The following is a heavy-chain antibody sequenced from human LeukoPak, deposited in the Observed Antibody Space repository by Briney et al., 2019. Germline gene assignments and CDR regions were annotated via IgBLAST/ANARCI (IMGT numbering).Heavy chain of an antibody. CDR3: ASGQQLDFDY. J-gene: IGHJ4*02. V-gene: IGHV4-59*01. Sequence: SETLSLTCTVSGGSISSYYSCWMRQPPGKGVEWIGYIYYSGGTNYNPSLKSRVALSVDTSKTRFSLKLKSVTAADTAVYFCASGQQLDFDYWGQGTLVTVSS. CDR2: IYYSGGT. CDR1: GGSISSYY. D-gene: IGHD6-13*01.